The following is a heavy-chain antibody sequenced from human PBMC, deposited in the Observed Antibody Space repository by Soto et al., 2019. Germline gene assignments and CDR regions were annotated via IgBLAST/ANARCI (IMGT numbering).Heavy chain of an antibody. Sequence: ASVKVSCKASGYTFTGYYMHWVRQAPGQGLEWMGWINPNSSGTNYAQKFQGWVTMTRDTSISTAYMELSRLRSDDTAVYYCARGPDLRFLEWSPSYYYMDVWGKGTTVTVSS. CDR1: GYTFTGYY. CDR2: INPNSSGT. D-gene: IGHD3-3*01. V-gene: IGHV1-2*04. CDR3: ARGPDLRFLEWSPSYYYMDV. J-gene: IGHJ6*03.